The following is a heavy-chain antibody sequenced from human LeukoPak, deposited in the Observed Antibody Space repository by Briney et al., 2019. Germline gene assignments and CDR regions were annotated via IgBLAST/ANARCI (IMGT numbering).Heavy chain of an antibody. J-gene: IGHJ4*02. CDR2: ISYSGSPI. V-gene: IGHV3-48*03. CDR1: GFTFSSYE. CDR3: ATVGRAARPGY. D-gene: IGHD6-6*01. Sequence: PGGSLRLSCAASGFTFSSYEMHWVRQAPGKGLEWVSYISYSGSPIYYADSVKGRFTISRDNAKNSLYLQMNSLRAEDTAVYYCATVGRAARPGYWGQGTLVTVSS.